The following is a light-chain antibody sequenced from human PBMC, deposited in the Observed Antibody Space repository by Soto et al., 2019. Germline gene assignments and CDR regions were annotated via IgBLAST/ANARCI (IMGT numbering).Light chain of an antibody. V-gene: IGKV3-20*01. Sequence: DIVLTQSPATLSLSPGERATLSCRASQSVSSSYLAWHQQKPGQPPRLLIYGASSRATGIPTRFSGSGSGTDFTLTISRLEPEDFAVYYCQQYDISPLTFGGGTKVEIK. CDR1: QSVSSSY. CDR2: GAS. J-gene: IGKJ4*01. CDR3: QQYDISPLT.